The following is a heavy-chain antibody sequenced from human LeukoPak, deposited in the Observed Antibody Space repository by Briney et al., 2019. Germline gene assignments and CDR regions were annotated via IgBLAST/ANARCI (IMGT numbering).Heavy chain of an antibody. Sequence: GGFLRLSCAASGFTFDDYAMHWVRQAPGKGLEWVSLIGGNGGSTYYADSVKGRFTISRDNSKNSLYLQMNSLRTEDTALYYYAKYTVFGNYFDYWGQGTLVTVSS. CDR1: GFTFDDYA. CDR3: AKYTVFGNYFDY. J-gene: IGHJ4*02. CDR2: IGGNGGST. D-gene: IGHD3-16*01. V-gene: IGHV3-43*02.